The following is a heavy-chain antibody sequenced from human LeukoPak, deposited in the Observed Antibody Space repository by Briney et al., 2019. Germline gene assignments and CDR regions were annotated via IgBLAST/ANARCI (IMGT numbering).Heavy chain of an antibody. V-gene: IGHV1-69*06. Sequence: SVKVSCKASGGTFSSYAISWVRQAPGQGLEWMGGIIPIFGTANYAQKFQGRLTITADKSTSTAYMELSSLRSEDTAVYYCAKQTGYCSGSTCYYYHGMDVWGQGTTVTVSS. CDR3: AKQTGYCSGSTCYYYHGMDV. J-gene: IGHJ6*02. D-gene: IGHD2-15*01. CDR2: IIPIFGTA. CDR1: GGTFSSYA.